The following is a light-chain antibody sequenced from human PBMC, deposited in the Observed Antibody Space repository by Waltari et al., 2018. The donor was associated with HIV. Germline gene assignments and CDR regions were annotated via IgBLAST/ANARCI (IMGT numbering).Light chain of an antibody. J-gene: IGLJ7*01. CDR2: STN. Sequence: QTVVTQEPSFSVSPGWTVTLTCGLSSASVSTSYYPSWYQQTPGQAPRTLIYSTNTRSSGVPDRFSGSILGNKAALTITGAQADDESDYYCVLYMGSGISVFGGGTQLTVL. V-gene: IGLV8-61*01. CDR3: VLYMGSGISV. CDR1: SASVSTSYY.